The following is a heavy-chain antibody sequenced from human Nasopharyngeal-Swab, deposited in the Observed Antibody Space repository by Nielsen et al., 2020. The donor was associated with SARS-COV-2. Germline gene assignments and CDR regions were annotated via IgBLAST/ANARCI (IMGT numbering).Heavy chain of an antibody. CDR2: IKHSGNT. CDR3: ARGHVGYCSSTSCYEGRGYYGMDV. D-gene: IGHD2-2*01. Sequence: GSLRLSCAVYGGSYSGYYWSWIRQPPGKGQEWNGEIKHSGNTNYNPSLKSRVTISVETSKNQFSLKLSSVTAADTAVYYCARGHVGYCSSTSCYEGRGYYGMDVWGQGTSVTVSS. CDR1: GGSYSGYY. V-gene: IGHV4-34*01. J-gene: IGHJ6*02.